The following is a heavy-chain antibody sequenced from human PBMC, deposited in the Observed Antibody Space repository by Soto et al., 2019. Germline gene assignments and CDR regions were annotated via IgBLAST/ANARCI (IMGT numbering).Heavy chain of an antibody. CDR3: AHRQAKAAAFDI. J-gene: IGHJ3*02. V-gene: IGHV2-5*02. CDR2: IYWDDDK. Sequence: QTTLKESGPPLVKPTQTLTLTCTFSGISLSTSGVGVGWIRQPPGKALEWLALIYWDDDKRYSPSLRSRLTITKDTSKNQVVLTMTNMDPVDTATYYGAHRQAKAAAFDIWGQGTMVTVSS. CDR1: GISLSTSGVG.